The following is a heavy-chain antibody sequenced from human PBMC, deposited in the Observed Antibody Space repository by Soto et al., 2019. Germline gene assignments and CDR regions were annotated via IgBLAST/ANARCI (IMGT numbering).Heavy chain of an antibody. Sequence: SQTLSLTCAISGDSVSSKSAGWNWIRQSPSRGLEWLGRTYYRSKWYNEYAVSVKGRITINPDTSKNQFSLQLNSVTPEDTALYYCAKDGGRADYVWGNLDCWGQGTLVTVSS. CDR2: TYYRSKWYN. V-gene: IGHV6-1*01. CDR1: GDSVSSKSAG. CDR3: AKDGGRADYVWGNLDC. D-gene: IGHD3-16*01. J-gene: IGHJ4*02.